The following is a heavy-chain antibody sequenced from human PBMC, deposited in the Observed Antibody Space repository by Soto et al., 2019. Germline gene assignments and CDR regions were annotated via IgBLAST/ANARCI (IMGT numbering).Heavy chain of an antibody. Sequence: SETLSLTCTVSGGSISSYYWSWIRQPPGKGLEWIGYIYYSGSTNYNPSLKSRVTISVDTSKNQFSLKLSSVTAADTAVYYCARHDQRFGELPYYMDVWGKGTTVTVSS. CDR3: ARHDQRFGELPYYMDV. J-gene: IGHJ6*03. D-gene: IGHD3-10*01. V-gene: IGHV4-59*08. CDR2: IYYSGST. CDR1: GGSISSYY.